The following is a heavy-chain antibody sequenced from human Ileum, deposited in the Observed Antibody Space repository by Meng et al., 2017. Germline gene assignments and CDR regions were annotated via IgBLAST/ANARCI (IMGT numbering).Heavy chain of an antibody. CDR2: ITSSSSYI. V-gene: IGHV3-21*04. D-gene: IGHD3-10*01. Sequence: GESLKISCAASGFTFSSYSMNWVRQAPGKGLEWVSYITSSSSYIYYADSVKGRFSISRDNAKNSLYLQMNSLRAEDTAVYYCAKAVRGVIIGLSGWGQGTLVTVSS. CDR3: AKAVRGVIIGLSG. CDR1: GFTFSSYS. J-gene: IGHJ4*02.